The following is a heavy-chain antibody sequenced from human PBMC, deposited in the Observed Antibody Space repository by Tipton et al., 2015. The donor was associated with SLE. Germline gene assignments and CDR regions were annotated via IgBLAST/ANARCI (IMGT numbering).Heavy chain of an antibody. J-gene: IGHJ6*02. CDR3: ARDQEAGYYCYGMDV. CDR1: GFTFSSYA. Sequence: SLRLSCAASGFTFSSYAMHWVRQAPGKGLEWVAVISYDGSNKYYADSVKGRFTISRDNSKNTLYLQMNSLRAEDTAVYYCARDQEAGYYCYGMDVWGQGTTVAVSS. V-gene: IGHV3-30-3*01. D-gene: IGHD6-19*01. CDR2: ISYDGSNK.